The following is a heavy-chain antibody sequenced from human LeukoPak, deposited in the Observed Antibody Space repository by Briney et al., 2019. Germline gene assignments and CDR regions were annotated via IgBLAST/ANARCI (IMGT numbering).Heavy chain of an antibody. D-gene: IGHD6-19*01. J-gene: IGHJ5*02. CDR3: ARDAVT. V-gene: IGHV4-30-2*01. CDR2: IYHSGST. Sequence: SETLSLTCAVSGGSISSGGYSWSWIRQPPGKGLEWSGYIYHSGSTYYNPSLKSRVTISVDRSKNQFSLKLSSVTAADTAVYYCARDAVTWGQGTLVTVSS. CDR1: GGSISSGGYS.